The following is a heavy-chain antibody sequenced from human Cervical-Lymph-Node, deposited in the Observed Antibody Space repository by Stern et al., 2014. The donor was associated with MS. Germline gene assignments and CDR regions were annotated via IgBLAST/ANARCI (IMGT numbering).Heavy chain of an antibody. CDR2: ISGYNGKA. CDR3: ARDGKWLQVYGMDV. Sequence: VQLVQSGPEVKKPGASVKVSCKASGYTFTTYAFSWVRQAPGQGLEWMGWISGYNGKANYAQRFQGRVTMTTDSSTSTAYMELRSLRSDDTAVYYCARDGKWLQVYGMDVWGQGTTVNVSS. CDR1: GYTFTTYA. J-gene: IGHJ6*02. D-gene: IGHD5-12*01. V-gene: IGHV1-18*04.